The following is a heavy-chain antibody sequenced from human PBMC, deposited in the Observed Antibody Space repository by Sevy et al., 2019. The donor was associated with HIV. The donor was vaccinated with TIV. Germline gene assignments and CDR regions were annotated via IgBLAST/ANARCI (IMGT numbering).Heavy chain of an antibody. D-gene: IGHD3-3*01. V-gene: IGHV3-30*04. CDR1: GFTFSSYA. CDR3: ARDRSITIFGVVDYYYYGMDV. J-gene: IGHJ6*02. CDR2: ISYDGSNK. Sequence: GGSLRLSCAASGFTFSSYAMHWARQAPGKGLEWVAVISYDGSNKYYADSVKGRFTISRDNSKNTLYLQMNSLRAEDTAVYYCARDRSITIFGVVDYYYYGMDVWGQGTTVTVSS.